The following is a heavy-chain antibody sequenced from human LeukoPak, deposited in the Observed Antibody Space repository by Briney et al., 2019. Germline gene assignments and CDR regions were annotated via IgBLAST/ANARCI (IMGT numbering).Heavy chain of an antibody. Sequence: NPGGSLRLSCAASGFTFSSYGMHWVRQAPGKGLEWVAVISYDGSNKYYADSVKGRFTISRDNSKNTLYLQMNSLRAEDTAVYYCARPSPGYSSSWYFDYWGQGTLVTVSS. CDR2: ISYDGSNK. J-gene: IGHJ4*02. V-gene: IGHV3-30*19. CDR3: ARPSPGYSSSWYFDY. CDR1: GFTFSSYG. D-gene: IGHD6-13*01.